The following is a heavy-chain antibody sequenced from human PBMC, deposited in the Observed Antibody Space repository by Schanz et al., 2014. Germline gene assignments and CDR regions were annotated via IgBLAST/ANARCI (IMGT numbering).Heavy chain of an antibody. CDR3: AKQFLSYYFYGMDV. CDR2: IRYDASNK. V-gene: IGHV3-30*02. CDR1: GFTFSSYG. D-gene: IGHD2-8*02. J-gene: IGHJ6*02. Sequence: QVQLVESGGGVVQPGGSLRLSCAASGFTFSSYGMHWVRQAPGKGLEWVAFIRYDASNKYYADSVKGRFTISRDNSKXXVYLQMDXXXXXXXXXXYCAKQFLSYYFYGMDVWGQGTTVSVSS.